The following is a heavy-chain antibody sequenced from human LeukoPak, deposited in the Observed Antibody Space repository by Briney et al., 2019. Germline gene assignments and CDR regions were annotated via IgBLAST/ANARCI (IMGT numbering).Heavy chain of an antibody. CDR3: ARDRERDGYYGDAFDI. CDR1: GFTFDRYC. D-gene: IGHD5-24*01. J-gene: IGHJ3*02. V-gene: IGHV3-21*01. CDR2: ISSGDTYI. Sequence: GGSLRLSCAASGFTFDRYCMNWVRQAPGKGLEWVSSISSGDTYIYYADSVKGRFTVSRDNAKNSLYLQMNSLRAEDTAVYYCARDRERDGYYGDAFDIWGQGTMVTVSS.